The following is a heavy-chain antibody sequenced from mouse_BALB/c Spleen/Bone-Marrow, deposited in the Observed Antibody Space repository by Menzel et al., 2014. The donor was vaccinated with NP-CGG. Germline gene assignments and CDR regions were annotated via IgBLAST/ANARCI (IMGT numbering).Heavy chain of an antibody. CDR1: GNTFTSYW. D-gene: IGHD2-1*01. Sequence: VQLQESGPELAKPGASVKMSCKASGNTFTSYWMHWVKQRPGQGLEWIGYINPSTGYTENNQKFKDKATLTADKSSSTAYMQLSSLTSEDSAVYYFARGNCEAMDYWGHGTSVTISS. J-gene: IGHJ4*01. CDR3: ARGNCEAMDY. CDR2: INPSTGYT. V-gene: IGHV1-7*01.